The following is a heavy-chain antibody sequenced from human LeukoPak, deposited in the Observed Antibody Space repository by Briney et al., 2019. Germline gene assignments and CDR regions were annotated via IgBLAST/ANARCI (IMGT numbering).Heavy chain of an antibody. J-gene: IGHJ4*02. CDR1: GYSFTNYA. D-gene: IGHD6-6*01. CDR2: INPYNGNT. Sequence: ASVKVSCKASGYSFTNYAISWVRQAPGQGLEWMGWINPYNGNTNYAQNLQGRVTMTTDTSTGTAYMELRSLRSDDTAVYYCATRPITAPAGLHWGQRTLVTVSS. V-gene: IGHV1-18*01. CDR3: ATRPITAPAGLH.